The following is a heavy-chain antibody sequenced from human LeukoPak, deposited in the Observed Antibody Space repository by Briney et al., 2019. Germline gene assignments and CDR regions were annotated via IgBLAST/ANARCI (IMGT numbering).Heavy chain of an antibody. J-gene: IGHJ4*02. V-gene: IGHV4-31*03. D-gene: IGHD6-13*01. CDR3: ARDVEGSSWTFDY. CDR2: IYYSGST. Sequence: SQTLSPTCTVSGGSISSGGYYWSWIRQHPGKSLEWIGYIYYSGSTYYNPSLKSRVTISVDTSKNQFSLKPSSVTAADTAVYYCARDVEGSSWTFDYWGQGTLVTVSS. CDR1: GGSISSGGYY.